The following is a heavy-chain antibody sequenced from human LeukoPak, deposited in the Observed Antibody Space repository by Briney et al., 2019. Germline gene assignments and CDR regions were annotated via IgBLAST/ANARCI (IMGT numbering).Heavy chain of an antibody. CDR2: INGRGSTT. V-gene: IGHV3-48*02. CDR3: ARHTTTTTRHFDY. Sequence: GGSLRLSCAASGFTFSDYSMNWVRQAPGKGLEWISYINGRGSTTYYADSVKGRFTISRDNAKNSLDLQMNSLRDEDTAVYYCARHTTTTTRHFDYWGQGTLVTVSS. D-gene: IGHD1-1*01. J-gene: IGHJ4*02. CDR1: GFTFSDYS.